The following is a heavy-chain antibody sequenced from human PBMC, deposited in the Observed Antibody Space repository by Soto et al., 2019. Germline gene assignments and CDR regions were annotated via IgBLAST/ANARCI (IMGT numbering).Heavy chain of an antibody. CDR2: ITTDGTVT. D-gene: IGHD2-21*02. Sequence: EVQLVESGGGLAQPGGSLRLSCAASGFTFSDYWMHWIRQAPGKGLVWVSRITTDGTVTNYADSVKGRFTISRDNAKNTLYLQMNSLRGEDTAVYYGVRELASCVGDCLHYWGQGTLVTVSS. CDR1: GFTFSDYW. V-gene: IGHV3-74*01. CDR3: VRELASCVGDCLHY. J-gene: IGHJ4*02.